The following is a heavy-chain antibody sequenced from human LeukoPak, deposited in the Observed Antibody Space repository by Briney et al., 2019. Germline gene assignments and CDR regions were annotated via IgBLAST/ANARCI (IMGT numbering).Heavy chain of an antibody. CDR3: ARGPHCSGGSCYSDAFDI. CDR2: INHSGST. D-gene: IGHD2-15*01. CDR1: GGSFSGYY. J-gene: IGHJ3*02. Sequence: PSETLSLTCAVYGGSFSGYYWSWIRQPPGKGLEWIGEINHSGSTNYSPSLKSRVTISVDTSKNQFSLKLSSVTAADTAVYYCARGPHCSGGSCYSDAFDIWGQGTMVTVSS. V-gene: IGHV4-34*01.